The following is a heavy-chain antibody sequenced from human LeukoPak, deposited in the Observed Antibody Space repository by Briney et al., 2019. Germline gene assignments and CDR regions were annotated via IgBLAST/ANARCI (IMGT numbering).Heavy chain of an antibody. D-gene: IGHD1-26*01. Sequence: GGSLRLSCAASGFTLSSYDMNWVRQATGKGLEWVSAIGTAGGTYYPGSVKGRFTISRENAKNSLYLQMNNLRAGDTAVYYCARGWERGFDYWGQGTLVTVSS. V-gene: IGHV3-13*01. J-gene: IGHJ4*02. CDR3: ARGWERGFDY. CDR2: IGTAGGT. CDR1: GFTLSSYD.